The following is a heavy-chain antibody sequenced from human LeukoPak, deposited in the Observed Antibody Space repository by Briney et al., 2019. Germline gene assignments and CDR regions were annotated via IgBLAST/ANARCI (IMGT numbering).Heavy chain of an antibody. Sequence: GESLKISCKGSGYSFPTYWIAWVRQMPGKGLEWMGIIYPDESNIRYSPSFQGQVTISADKSISTAYLQWSSLKASDTAMYYRARPPSRGYSSSLEYWGQGTLVTVSS. V-gene: IGHV5-51*01. J-gene: IGHJ4*02. CDR2: IYPDESNI. D-gene: IGHD2-2*03. CDR3: ARPPSRGYSSSLEY. CDR1: GYSFPTYW.